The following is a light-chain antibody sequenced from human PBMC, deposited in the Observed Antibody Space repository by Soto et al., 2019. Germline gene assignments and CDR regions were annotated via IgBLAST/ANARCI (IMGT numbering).Light chain of an antibody. J-gene: IGKJ4*02. V-gene: IGKV3-15*01. CDR1: HSVTSK. Sequence: ETVMTQSPATRSLPLGERATLSCSVSHSVTSKLVWYQQKPCQSSRFLISGAPTRAPGIPAKFRVSGSGTEVNLTMDSLQSEDFAVYYCQQYHDWPPAFGGGHKVEIK. CDR2: GAP. CDR3: QQYHDWPPA.